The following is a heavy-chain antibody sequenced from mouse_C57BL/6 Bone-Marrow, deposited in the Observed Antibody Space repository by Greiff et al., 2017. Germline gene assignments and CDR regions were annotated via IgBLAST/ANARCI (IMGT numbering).Heavy chain of an antibody. J-gene: IGHJ3*01. CDR3: ARLYGKGAWFAY. D-gene: IGHD2-1*01. CDR1: GYTFTSYG. Sequence: VKLMESGAELARPGASVKLSCKASGYTFTSYGIRWVKQRTGQGLEWIGEIYPRSGNTYYNEKFKGKATLTADKSSSTAYMELRSLTSEDSAVYFCARLYGKGAWFAYWGQGTLVTVSA. CDR2: IYPRSGNT. V-gene: IGHV1-81*01.